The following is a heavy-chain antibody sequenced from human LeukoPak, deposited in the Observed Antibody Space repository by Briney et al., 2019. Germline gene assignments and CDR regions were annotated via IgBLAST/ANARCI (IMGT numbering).Heavy chain of an antibody. CDR2: IRYDGSYK. V-gene: IGHV3-30*02. D-gene: IGHD3-3*01. CDR1: GFTFSGYG. Sequence: GGSLRLSCVASGFTFSGYGMHWVRQAPGKGLEWVTFIRYDGSYKYYADSVKGRFTISRDNSKSTLYLQMNSLRAEDTAVYYCVKGQEYLEWFYEYWGQGSLVTVSS. CDR3: VKGQEYLEWFYEY. J-gene: IGHJ4*02.